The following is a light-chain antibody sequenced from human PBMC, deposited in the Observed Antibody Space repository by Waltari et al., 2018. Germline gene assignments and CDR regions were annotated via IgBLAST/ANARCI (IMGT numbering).Light chain of an antibody. J-gene: IGLJ2*01. CDR1: NLGEKY. Sequence: SYELTQPPSVSVSPGQTGSITCSGDNLGEKYVAWYQQKPGQSPILVIYQDTKRPSGIPERFSGSNSGNTATLTISGTQSVDEAGFYCQAWDSTTVVFGGGTKLTVL. CDR3: QAWDSTTVV. CDR2: QDT. V-gene: IGLV3-1*01.